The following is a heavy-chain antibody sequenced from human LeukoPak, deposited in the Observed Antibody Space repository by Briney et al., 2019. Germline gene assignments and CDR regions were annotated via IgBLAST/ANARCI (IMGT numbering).Heavy chain of an antibody. CDR3: AKDHGYSYGYLTHFDY. J-gene: IGHJ4*02. D-gene: IGHD5-18*01. CDR2: ISGGGGST. V-gene: IGHV3-23*01. CDR1: GFTFSSYA. Sequence: GGSLRLSCAASGFTFSSYAMSWVRQAPGKGLEWVSAISGGGGSTYYADSVKGRFTISRDNSKNTLYLQMNSLRAEDTAVYYCAKDHGYSYGYLTHFDYWGQGTLVTVSS.